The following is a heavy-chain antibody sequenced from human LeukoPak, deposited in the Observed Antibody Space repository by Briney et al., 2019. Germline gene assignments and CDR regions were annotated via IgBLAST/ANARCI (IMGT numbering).Heavy chain of an antibody. D-gene: IGHD3-22*01. CDR1: GGTFSSYA. J-gene: IGHJ4*02. V-gene: IGHV1-69*04. CDR3: ARVPPYYYDSSGYYYEDY. CDR2: IIPILGIA. Sequence: SVKVSCKASGGTFSSYAISWVRQAPGQGLEWMGRIIPILGIANYAQKFQGRVTITADKSTSTAYMELRSLRSEDTAVYYCARVPPYYYDSSGYYYEDYWGQGTLVTVSS.